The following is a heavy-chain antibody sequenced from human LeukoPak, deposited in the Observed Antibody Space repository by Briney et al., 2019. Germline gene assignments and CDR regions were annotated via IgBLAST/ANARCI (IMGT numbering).Heavy chain of an antibody. CDR1: GFTFSNYG. CDR2: ISYDGTNK. Sequence: PGGSLRLSCAASGFTFSNYGMHSVRQAPRKGLEWVAAISYDGTNKYYADSVKGRSTISRDNSKNTLYLQMNGLRAEDTAVFYCAKDLDGVVDTSYYFDYWGRGTLVTVSS. J-gene: IGHJ4*02. V-gene: IGHV3-30*18. CDR3: AKDLDGVVDTSYYFDY. D-gene: IGHD3-3*01.